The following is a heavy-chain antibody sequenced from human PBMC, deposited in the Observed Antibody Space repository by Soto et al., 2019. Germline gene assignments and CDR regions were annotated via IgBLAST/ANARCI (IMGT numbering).Heavy chain of an antibody. CDR2: IYYSGST. CDR1: GGSISSGDYY. D-gene: IGHD3-22*01. J-gene: IGHJ4*02. Sequence: QVQLQESGPGLVKPSQTLSLTCTVSGGSISSGDYYWSWIRQPPGKGLEWIGYIYYSGSTYYNPSLKSRVTISVDTSKNQFSLKLSSVTAADTAVYYCARGEEGSGYYSLLDYWGQGTLVTVSS. CDR3: ARGEEGSGYYSLLDY. V-gene: IGHV4-30-4*01.